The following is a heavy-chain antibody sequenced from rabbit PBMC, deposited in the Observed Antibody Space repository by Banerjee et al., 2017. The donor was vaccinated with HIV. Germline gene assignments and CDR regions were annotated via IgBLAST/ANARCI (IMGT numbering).Heavy chain of an antibody. J-gene: IGHJ3*01. V-gene: IGHV1S40*01. CDR3: ARDYGDYGWGSFEL. Sequence: AKGRFTISKTSSTTVTLQMTSLTAADTATYFCARDYGDYGWGSFELWGQGTLVTVS. D-gene: IGHD4-1*01.